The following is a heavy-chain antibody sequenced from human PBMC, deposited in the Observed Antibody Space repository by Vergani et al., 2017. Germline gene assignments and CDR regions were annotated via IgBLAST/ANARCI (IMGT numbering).Heavy chain of an antibody. CDR2: IYYSGTV. V-gene: IGHV4-39*01. J-gene: IGHJ5*01. Sequence: QLHLQESGPGLVKPSETLSLTCTVSGGSISSNSYYWAWIRQPPGKWREWIGNIYYSGTVYYHPSLKSRATISIDPSRNQFSLKLTSVTSADTAVYYCARLGDSSRSYIDSWGQGTLVTVAS. CDR1: GGSISSNSYY. CDR3: ARLGDSSRSYIDS. D-gene: IGHD3-10*01.